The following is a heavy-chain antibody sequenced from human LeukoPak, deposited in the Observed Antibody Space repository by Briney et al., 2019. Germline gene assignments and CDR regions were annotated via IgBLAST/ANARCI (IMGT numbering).Heavy chain of an antibody. D-gene: IGHD3-22*01. V-gene: IGHV3-30*02. CDR3: AKDPTHYRVWDYYETIGLSY. J-gene: IGHJ4*02. Sequence: GGSLRLSCAASGFTFSSYGMHWVRQAPGKGLEWVAFIRYDGSNKYYADSVKGRFTISRDNSKNTLNLQMNSLRAEDTAVYYCAKDPTHYRVWDYYETIGLSYWGQGTLVTVSS. CDR1: GFTFSSYG. CDR2: IRYDGSNK.